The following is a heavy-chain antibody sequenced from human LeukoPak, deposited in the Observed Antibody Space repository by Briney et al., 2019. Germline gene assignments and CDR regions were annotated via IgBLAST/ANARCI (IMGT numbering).Heavy chain of an antibody. CDR3: AKASRVAVAGGRFDY. CDR1: GLTSSQYA. J-gene: IGHJ4*02. D-gene: IGHD6-19*01. CDR2: ISGSGNRT. Sequence: GGSLRLSCVGSGLTSSQYAVSWVRQAPGKGLEWVSGISGSGNRTYYVDSVNGRFSISRDNSKNTAYLQMNSLRAEDTAVYYCAKASRVAVAGGRFDYWGQGTLVTVSS. V-gene: IGHV3-23*01.